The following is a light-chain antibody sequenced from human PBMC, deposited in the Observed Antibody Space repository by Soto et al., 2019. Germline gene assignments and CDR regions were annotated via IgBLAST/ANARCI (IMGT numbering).Light chain of an antibody. CDR1: SSNIGSNY. V-gene: IGLV1-47*01. CDR2: RNN. CDR3: AAWDDSLSGRGV. Sequence: QSALTQPPSASGTPGQRVTLSCSGSSSNIGSNYVYWYQQLPGTAPKLLIYRNNQRPSGVPDRFSGSKSGTSASLAISGLRSEDEADYYCAAWDDSLSGRGVFGTGTRSPS. J-gene: IGLJ1*01.